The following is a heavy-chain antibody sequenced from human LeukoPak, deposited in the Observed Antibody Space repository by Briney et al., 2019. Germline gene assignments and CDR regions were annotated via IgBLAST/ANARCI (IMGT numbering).Heavy chain of an antibody. D-gene: IGHD1-26*01. J-gene: IGHJ6*03. CDR3: ATDRWDYMDV. Sequence: GASVKVSCKASGGTFSSYGISWVQQAPGKGLEWMGRVDPEDGETIYAEKFQGRVTITADTSTDTAYMELSSLRSEDTAVYYCATDRWDYMDVWGKGTTVTVSS. CDR2: VDPEDGET. V-gene: IGHV1-69-2*01. CDR1: GGTFSSYG.